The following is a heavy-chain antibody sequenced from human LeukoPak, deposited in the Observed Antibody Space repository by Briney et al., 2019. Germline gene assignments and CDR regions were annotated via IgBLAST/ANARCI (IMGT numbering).Heavy chain of an antibody. J-gene: IGHJ4*02. CDR1: GFSFNSAA. CDR3: AKDIQGSY. CDR2: VSSSGANT. D-gene: IGHD2-21*01. V-gene: IGHV3-23*01. Sequence: GRSLRLSCAASGFSFNSAAMTWVRQAPGKGLEWVSLVSSSGANTYYADSVKGRFTISRDNSKNTVYLQMNSLRAEDTAIYYCAKDIQGSYWGQGTLVTVSS.